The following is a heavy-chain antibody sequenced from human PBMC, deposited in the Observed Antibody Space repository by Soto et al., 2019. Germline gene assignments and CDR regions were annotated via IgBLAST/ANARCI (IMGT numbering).Heavy chain of an antibody. CDR3: TGDSSSSPYYYGMDV. J-gene: IGHJ6*02. Sequence: EVQLVESGGGLIQPGGSLRLSCAASGFTVSSNYMSWVRQAPGKGLEWVSVIYSGGGTYYADSVKGRFTISRDNSKNTRYLQMNSLRAEDTAVYYCTGDSSSSPYYYGMDVWGQGTTVSVSS. V-gene: IGHV3-53*01. CDR2: IYSGGGT. D-gene: IGHD6-6*01. CDR1: GFTVSSNY.